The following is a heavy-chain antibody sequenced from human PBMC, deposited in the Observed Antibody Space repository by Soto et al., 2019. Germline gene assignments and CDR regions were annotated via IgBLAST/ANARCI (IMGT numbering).Heavy chain of an antibody. D-gene: IGHD2-15*01. J-gene: IGHJ4*02. Sequence: GESLKISCKASGYTFTGYYMHWVRQAPGQGLEWMGWINPNSGGTNYAQKFQGWVTMTRDTSISTAYMELSRLRSDDTAVYYCARGDGYCSGGSCYVLDYWGQGTLVTVSS. CDR3: ARGDGYCSGGSCYVLDY. V-gene: IGHV1-2*04. CDR2: INPNSGGT. CDR1: GYTFTGYY.